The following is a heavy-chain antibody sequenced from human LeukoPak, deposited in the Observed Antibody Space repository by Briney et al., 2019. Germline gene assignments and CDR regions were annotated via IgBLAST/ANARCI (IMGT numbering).Heavy chain of an antibody. D-gene: IGHD2-8*02. J-gene: IGHJ4*02. CDR1: GFTFNAYS. Sequence: PGGSLRLSCAASGFTFNAYSMNWVRQAPGKGLEWVSNIISRGDTTHYAASVKGRFTISRDNAKNSVFLHLNSLRGDDTAVYYCARGRRYCTGVSCDIDYWGQGTLVTVSS. CDR3: ARGRRYCTGVSCDIDY. V-gene: IGHV3-48*04. CDR2: IISRGDTT.